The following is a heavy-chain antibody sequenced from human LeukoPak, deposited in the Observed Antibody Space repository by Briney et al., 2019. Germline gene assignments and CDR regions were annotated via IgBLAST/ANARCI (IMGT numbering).Heavy chain of an antibody. D-gene: IGHD3-16*02. Sequence: SETLSLTCAVYGGSFSGYYWSWIRQPPGKGLEWIGEINHSGSTNYNPSLKSRVTISVDTSKNQFSLKLSSVTAADTAVYYRARSGSGVYDYVWGSYRRYYFDYWGQGTLVTVSS. CDR3: ARSGSGVYDYVWGSYRRYYFDY. CDR1: GGSFSGYY. J-gene: IGHJ4*02. V-gene: IGHV4-34*01. CDR2: INHSGST.